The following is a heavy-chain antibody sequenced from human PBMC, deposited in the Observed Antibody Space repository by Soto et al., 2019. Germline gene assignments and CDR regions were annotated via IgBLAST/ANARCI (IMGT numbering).Heavy chain of an antibody. J-gene: IGHJ5*02. CDR2: ISAYNGNT. D-gene: IGHD3-10*01. Sequence: GAPGKVSFKASGYTFSSYGISWVRQAPGQGVVWMGWISAYNGNTNYAQKLQGRVTMTTDTSTSTAYMELRSLRSDDTAVYYCARLLLWFGELEGERVWFDPWGQGTLVTVSS. CDR3: ARLLLWFGELEGERVWFDP. CDR1: GYTFSSYG. V-gene: IGHV1-18*01.